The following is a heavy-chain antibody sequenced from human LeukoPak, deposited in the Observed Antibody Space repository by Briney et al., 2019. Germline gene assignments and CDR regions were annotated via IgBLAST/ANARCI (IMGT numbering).Heavy chain of an antibody. CDR2: ISAYNGNT. CDR3: ARDLDKLLWFGEFFTPMDY. V-gene: IGHV1-18*01. J-gene: IGHJ4*02. Sequence: PSVKASCKPSGYTLTSYDTNWVRQATGQGLEWMGWISAYNGNTNYAQKLQGRVTMTTDTSTSTAYMELRSLRSDDTAVYYCARDLDKLLWFGEFFTPMDYWGQGNLVTVSS. D-gene: IGHD3-10*01. CDR1: GYTLTSYD.